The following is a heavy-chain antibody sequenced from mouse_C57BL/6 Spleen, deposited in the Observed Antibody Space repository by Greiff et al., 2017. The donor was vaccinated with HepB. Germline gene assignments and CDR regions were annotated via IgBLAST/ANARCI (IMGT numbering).Heavy chain of an antibody. Sequence: VQLQQPGAELVKPGASVKLSCTASGFNIKDYYMHWVKQRTEQGLEWIGRIDPEDGETKYAPKFQGKATITADTSSNTAYLQLSSLTYADTAVYYCARVGLLTGIITTVVATSFDVWGTGTTVTVSS. CDR2: IDPEDGET. D-gene: IGHD1-1*01. CDR3: ARVGLLTGIITTVVATSFDV. CDR1: GFNIKDYY. J-gene: IGHJ1*03. V-gene: IGHV14-2*01.